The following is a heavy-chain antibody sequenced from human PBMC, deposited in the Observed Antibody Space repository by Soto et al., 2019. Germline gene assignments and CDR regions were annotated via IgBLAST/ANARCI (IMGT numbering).Heavy chain of an antibody. CDR2: IYPGDSDT. CDR3: ARRGRGADYYDSTGFYYDFDV. V-gene: IGHV5-51*01. J-gene: IGHJ5*02. Sequence: VESLKISCSGSGYIFSNYWIVWVRQMPWKGLEWMGMIYPGDSDTRYSLSFQGQVTISADKSINIAHLQWSSLKASDTAIYYCARRGRGADYYDSTGFYYDFDVWGQGTPVTVSS. CDR1: GYIFSNYW. D-gene: IGHD3-22*01.